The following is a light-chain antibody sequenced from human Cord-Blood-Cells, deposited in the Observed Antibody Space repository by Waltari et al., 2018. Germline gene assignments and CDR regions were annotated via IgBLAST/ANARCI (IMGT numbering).Light chain of an antibody. CDR1: QDISNY. CDR3: QQYDNLPLT. V-gene: IGKV1-33*01. J-gene: IGKJ4*01. CDR2: DAS. Sequence: DIQMNQSPSSLSASVGDRVTITSQASQDISNYLHWYQQKPGKAPKLLIYDASNLETGVPSRFSGSGSGTDFTFTISSLQPEDIATYYCQQYDNLPLTFGGGTKVEIK.